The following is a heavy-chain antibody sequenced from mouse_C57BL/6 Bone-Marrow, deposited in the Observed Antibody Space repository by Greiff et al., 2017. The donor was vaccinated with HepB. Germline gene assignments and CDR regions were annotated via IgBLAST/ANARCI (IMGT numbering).Heavy chain of an antibody. V-gene: IGHV1-74*01. CDR3: TIGGDYYYGSSSFDY. Sequence: VQLQQPGAELVKPGASVKVSCKASGYTFTSYWMHWVKQRPGQGLEWIGRIDPSDSDTNYNQKFKGKATLTVDKSSSTAYMQLSSLTSEDSAVYYCTIGGDYYYGSSSFDYWGQGTTLTVSS. D-gene: IGHD1-1*01. CDR1: GYTFTSYW. CDR2: IDPSDSDT. J-gene: IGHJ2*01.